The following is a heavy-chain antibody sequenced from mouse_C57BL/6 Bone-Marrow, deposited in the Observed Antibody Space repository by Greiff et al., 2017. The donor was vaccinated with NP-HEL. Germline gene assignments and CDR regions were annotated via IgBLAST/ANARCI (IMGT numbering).Heavy chain of an antibody. CDR1: GYTFTSYW. V-gene: IGHV1-5*01. CDR3: TRCYYGSRQYYFDY. D-gene: IGHD1-1*01. J-gene: IGHJ2*01. Sequence: VQLQQSGTVLARPGASVKMSCKTSGYTFTSYWMHWVKQRPGQGLEWIGAIYPGNSDTSYNQKFKGKAKLTAVTSASTAYMGLSSLTNEDSAVYYCTRCYYGSRQYYFDYWGQGTTLTVSS. CDR2: IYPGNSDT.